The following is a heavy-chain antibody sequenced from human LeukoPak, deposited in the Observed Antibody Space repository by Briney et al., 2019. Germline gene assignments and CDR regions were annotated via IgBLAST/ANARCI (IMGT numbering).Heavy chain of an antibody. Sequence: ASVKVSCKASGGTLSSYAISWVRQAPGQGLEWMGGIIPIFGTANYAQKFQGRVTITADESTSTAYMELSSLRSEDTAVYYCARRRYYYDSSGPFDYWGQGTLVTVSS. CDR2: IIPIFGTA. V-gene: IGHV1-69*13. CDR3: ARRRYYYDSSGPFDY. D-gene: IGHD3-22*01. J-gene: IGHJ4*02. CDR1: GGTLSSYA.